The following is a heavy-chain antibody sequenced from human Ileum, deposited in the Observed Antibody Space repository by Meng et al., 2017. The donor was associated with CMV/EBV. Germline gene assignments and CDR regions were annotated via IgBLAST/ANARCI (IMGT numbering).Heavy chain of an antibody. CDR2: ISSSGTTL. Sequence: GESLKISCVASGFTFSSYEMNWVRQAPEKGLEWVSHISSSGTTLHYADSVKGRFTISRDNAKNSLYLQMKNLRPEDTAVYYCARGGRGNYYYYYGMDVWGQGTTVTVSS. D-gene: IGHD3-16*01. V-gene: IGHV3-48*03. CDR1: GFTFSSYE. J-gene: IGHJ6*02. CDR3: ARGGRGNYYYYYGMDV.